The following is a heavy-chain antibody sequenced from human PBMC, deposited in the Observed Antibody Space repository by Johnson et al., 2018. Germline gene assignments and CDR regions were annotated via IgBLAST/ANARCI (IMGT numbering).Heavy chain of an antibody. J-gene: IGHJ6*02. V-gene: IGHV3-33*01. Sequence: VQSGGGVVQPGRSLRPSSAASGFTFSSYGMHWVRQAPGKGLAWVAVIWYDGSNKYYADSVKGRFTNSRNNSKNQLYLQMNRPTAGDTAVYYCARGRGGRTLYYYYGMDVWGQGTTVTVSS. CDR3: ARGRGGRTLYYYYGMDV. CDR1: GFTFSSYG. CDR2: IWYDGSNK. D-gene: IGHD1-26*01.